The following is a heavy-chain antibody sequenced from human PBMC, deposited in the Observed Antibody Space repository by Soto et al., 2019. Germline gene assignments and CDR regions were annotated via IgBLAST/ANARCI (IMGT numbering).Heavy chain of an antibody. CDR2: IYYSGST. J-gene: IGHJ4*02. V-gene: IGHV4-31*03. Sequence: QVQLQESGPGLVKPSQTLSLTCTVSGGSISSGGYYWSWIRQHPGKGLEWIGYIYYSGSTYYNPSPXSXLTISVDTSKKQFSLKLSSVTAADTAVYYCARGGSSRPYFDDWGQGTLVTVSS. CDR1: GGSISSGGYY. D-gene: IGHD6-13*01. CDR3: ARGGSSRPYFDD.